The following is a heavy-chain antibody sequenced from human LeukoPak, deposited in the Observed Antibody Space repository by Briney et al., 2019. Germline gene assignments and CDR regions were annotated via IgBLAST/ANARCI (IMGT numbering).Heavy chain of an antibody. Sequence: GGSLRLSCAASGFTFNSYSMNWVRQAPGKGLEWVSSISSSSSSYIYYADSVKGRFTISRDNAKNSLYLQMNSLRAEDTAVYYCAREGYYDSSGYSRKEFDYWGQGTLVTVSS. J-gene: IGHJ4*02. CDR2: ISSSSSSYI. D-gene: IGHD3-22*01. CDR3: AREGYYDSSGYSRKEFDY. V-gene: IGHV3-21*01. CDR1: GFTFNSYS.